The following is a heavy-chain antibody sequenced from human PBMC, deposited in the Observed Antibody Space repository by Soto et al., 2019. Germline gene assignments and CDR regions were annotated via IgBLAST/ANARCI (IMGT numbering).Heavy chain of an antibody. CDR2: ISGSGGST. CDR3: AKDHEGNVVVPAASGDAFDI. Sequence: EVQLLESGGGLVQPGGSLRLSCAASGFTFSSYAMSWVRQAPGKGLEWVSAISGSGGSTYYADSVKGRFTISRDNSKNTLYLQMNSLRAEDTAVYYCAKDHEGNVVVPAASGDAFDIWGQGTMVTVSS. J-gene: IGHJ3*02. D-gene: IGHD2-2*01. V-gene: IGHV3-23*01. CDR1: GFTFSSYA.